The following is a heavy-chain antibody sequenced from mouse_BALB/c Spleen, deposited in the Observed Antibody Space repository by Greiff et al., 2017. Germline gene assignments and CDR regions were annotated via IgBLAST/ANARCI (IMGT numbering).Heavy chain of an antibody. D-gene: IGHD2-14*01. CDR2: ISYSGST. V-gene: IGHV3-2*02. CDR1: GYSITSDYA. Sequence: EVQLQESGPGLVKPSQSLSLTCTVTGYSITSDYAWNWIRQFPGNKLEWMGYISYSGSTSYNPSLKSRISITRDTSKNQFFLQLNSVTTEDTATYYCARGIYRYGAYWGQGTLVTVSA. CDR3: ARGIYRYGAY. J-gene: IGHJ3*01.